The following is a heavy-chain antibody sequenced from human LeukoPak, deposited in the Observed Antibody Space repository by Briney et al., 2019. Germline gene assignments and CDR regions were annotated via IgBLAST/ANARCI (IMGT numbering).Heavy chain of an antibody. J-gene: IGHJ5*02. CDR2: IYYSGST. V-gene: IGHV4-59*08. CDR3: ARHGRSIAAAGTRWFDP. D-gene: IGHD6-13*01. CDR1: GGSISSYY. Sequence: SETLSLTCTVSGGSISSYYWSWIRQPPGKGLECIGYIYYSGSTNYNPSLKSRVTISVDTSKNQFSLKLSSVTAADTAVYYCARHGRSIAAAGTRWFDPWGQGTLVTVSS.